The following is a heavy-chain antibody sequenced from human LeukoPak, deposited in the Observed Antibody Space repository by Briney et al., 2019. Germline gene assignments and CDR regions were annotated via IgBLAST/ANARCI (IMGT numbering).Heavy chain of an antibody. CDR2: IWYDGSNK. Sequence: GRSLRLSCAASGFTFSSYGMHWVRQAPGKGLEWVAVIWYDGSNKYYADSVKGRFTISRDNSKNTLYLQMNSLRAEDTAVYYCARDSMFSGSYVGYWGQGTLVTVSS. V-gene: IGHV3-33*01. CDR1: GFTFSSYG. J-gene: IGHJ4*02. CDR3: ARDSMFSGSYVGY. D-gene: IGHD1-26*01.